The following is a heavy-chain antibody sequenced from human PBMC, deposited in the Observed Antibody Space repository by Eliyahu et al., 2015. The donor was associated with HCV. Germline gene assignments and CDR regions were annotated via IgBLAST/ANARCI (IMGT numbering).Heavy chain of an antibody. CDR1: GYTFTXFY. D-gene: IGHD3-10*02. Sequence: QVQLVQSGPEVKXPGSSXXXSCNXSGYTFTXFYXXWXRQAPGXGLEWMGWINPHSGATRFAQNFQARVTLTRDTAMGAAFMDLSGLTSDDTAIYYCARDLLPPAEDDMFSSPQYHFANWGQGTLVTVSS. CDR3: ARDLLPPAEDDMFSSPQYHFAN. V-gene: IGHV1-2*02. CDR2: INPHSGAT. J-gene: IGHJ4*02.